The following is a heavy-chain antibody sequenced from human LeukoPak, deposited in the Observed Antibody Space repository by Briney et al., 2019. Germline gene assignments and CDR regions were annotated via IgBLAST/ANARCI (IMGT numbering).Heavy chain of an antibody. V-gene: IGHV3-48*04. J-gene: IGHJ3*01. CDR1: GFTFSIYT. D-gene: IGHD7-27*01. CDR2: ISSTSVSI. Sequence: GGSLRLSCAASGFTFSIYTMNWVRQAPGKGLEWVAYISSTSVSIDYADSVKGRFSISRDNAKNSLYLQINSLRAEDTAVYYCARRQLGPRLWDAFDVWGQGTVVTVPS. CDR3: ARRQLGPRLWDAFDV.